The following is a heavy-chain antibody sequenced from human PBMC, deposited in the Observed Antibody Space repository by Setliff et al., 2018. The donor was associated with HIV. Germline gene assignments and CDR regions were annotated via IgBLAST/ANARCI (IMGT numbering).Heavy chain of an antibody. J-gene: IGHJ6*03. CDR1: GGSTSSYY. V-gene: IGHV4-59*01. D-gene: IGHD3-22*01. CDR3: ARAFFFDTSGYRSYYHYMDV. Sequence: PSETLSLTCTVSGGSTSSYYWSWIRQPPGKGLEWIGYIYYSGSTNYNPSLKSRVTISVDTSKNQFSLKLSSVTAADTATYYCARAFFFDTSGYRSYYHYMDVWGKGTTVTVSS. CDR2: IYYSGST.